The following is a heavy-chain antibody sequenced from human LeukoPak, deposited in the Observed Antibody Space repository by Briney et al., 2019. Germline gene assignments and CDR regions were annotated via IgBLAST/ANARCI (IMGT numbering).Heavy chain of an antibody. CDR1: GYTFTSYS. CDR3: ASVRGYSGYELDY. V-gene: IGHV7-4-1*02. J-gene: IGHJ4*02. CDR2: INANTGNP. D-gene: IGHD5-12*01. Sequence: ASVKVSCKAAGYTFTSYSMNWVRQAPGQGLEYMGWINANTGNPTYAQGFTGRFVFSLDTSVNTAYLQISSLKAEDTAVYYCASVRGYSGYELDYWGQGTLVTVSS.